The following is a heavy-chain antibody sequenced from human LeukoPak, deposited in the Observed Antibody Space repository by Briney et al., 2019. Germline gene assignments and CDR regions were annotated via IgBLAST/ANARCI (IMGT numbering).Heavy chain of an antibody. Sequence: PSETLSLTCTVSGGSISSSSYYWGWIRQPPGKGLEWIGSIYYSGSTYYNPSLKSRVTISVDTSKNQFSLKLSSVTAADTAVYYCASYSSSWASVDYWGQGTLVTVSS. D-gene: IGHD6-13*01. CDR3: ASYSSSWASVDY. V-gene: IGHV4-39*07. CDR2: IYYSGST. J-gene: IGHJ4*02. CDR1: GGSISSSSYY.